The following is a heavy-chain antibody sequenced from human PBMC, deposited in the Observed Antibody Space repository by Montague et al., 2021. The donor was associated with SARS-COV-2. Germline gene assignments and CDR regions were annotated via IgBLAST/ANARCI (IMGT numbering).Heavy chain of an antibody. J-gene: IGHJ4*02. CDR1: GFTFSTYW. CDR3: ARSNLHDYADY. Sequence: SLRLSCAASGFTFSTYWMHWIRQVPGKGLAWVSRINPDGDATTYAASVKGRFTISRDNSKNILYLQMNSLRGEDTAVYYCARSNLHDYADYWGRGNLVTVSS. CDR2: INPDGDAT. D-gene: IGHD4/OR15-4a*01. V-gene: IGHV3-74*01.